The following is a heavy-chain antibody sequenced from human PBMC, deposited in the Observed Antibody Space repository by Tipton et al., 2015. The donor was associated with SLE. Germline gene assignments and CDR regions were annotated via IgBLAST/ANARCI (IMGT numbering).Heavy chain of an antibody. V-gene: IGHV4-34*01. Sequence: GLVKPSETLSLTCAVYGGSFSGYYWSWIRQPPGKGLEWIGEINHSGSTNYNPSLKSRVTISVDTSKNQFSLKLTSVTAADTAIYYCASLGRIQDYWGQGTLVTVSS. D-gene: IGHD1-26*01. CDR2: INHSGST. J-gene: IGHJ4*02. CDR3: ASLGRIQDY. CDR1: GGSFSGYY.